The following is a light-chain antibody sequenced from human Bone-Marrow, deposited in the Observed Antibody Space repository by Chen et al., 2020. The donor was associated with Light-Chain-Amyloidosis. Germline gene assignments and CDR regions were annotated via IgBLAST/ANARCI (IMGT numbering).Light chain of an antibody. J-gene: IGKJ2*03. V-gene: IGKV4-1*01. CDR2: WAS. CDR3: HQYYSPDS. CDR1: QSVLYSSNNKNY. Sequence: DIVMTQYPDSLTLSLGERATINCKSSQSVLYSSNNKNYLAWYQQKPGQPPNLLIYWASTRKSGVPDRFSGSGSGTDFTLTISSLQAEDVAVYYCHQYYSPDSFGQGTKLEIK.